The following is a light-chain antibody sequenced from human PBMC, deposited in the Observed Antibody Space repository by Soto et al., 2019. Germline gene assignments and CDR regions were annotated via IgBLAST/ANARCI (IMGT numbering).Light chain of an antibody. J-gene: IGKJ2*01. CDR2: AAS. CDR3: QQANSLPYT. Sequence: DIQMTQSPSSVSASVGDRVTITGRASQGISSWLAWYQQKPGKAPKLLIYAASRLQSGVPSRFSGSGSGTDFTLASGSLQPEDFAAYYCQQANSLPYTFGQGTKLEIK. V-gene: IGKV1-12*01. CDR1: QGISSW.